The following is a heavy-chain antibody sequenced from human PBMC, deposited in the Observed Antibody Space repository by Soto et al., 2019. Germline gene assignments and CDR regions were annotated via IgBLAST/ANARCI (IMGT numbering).Heavy chain of an antibody. Sequence: QVQLQESGPGLVKPSQTLSLTCTVSGGSISSGGYYWSWIRQHPGKGLEWIGYIYYSGSTYYNPSLKSRVTISVDTSKNQFSLKLSSVTAADTAVYYCARDRGVVSAAFESLGYYYGMDVWGQGTTVTVSS. CDR2: IYYSGST. CDR3: ARDRGVVSAAFESLGYYYGMDV. CDR1: GGSISSGGYY. J-gene: IGHJ6*02. V-gene: IGHV4-31*03. D-gene: IGHD2-2*01.